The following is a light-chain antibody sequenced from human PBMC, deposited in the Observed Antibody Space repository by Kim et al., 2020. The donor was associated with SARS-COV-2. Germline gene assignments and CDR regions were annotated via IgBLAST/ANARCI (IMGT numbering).Light chain of an antibody. CDR2: GAS. V-gene: IGKV3-15*01. J-gene: IGKJ1*01. CDR3: QQYNNWPPWT. CDR1: QSAGTN. Sequence: EIVMTQSPATLSVSPGERATLSCRASQSAGTNLAWYQQKPGQAPRLLIYGASTRATGIPARFSGSGSGTEFTLTISSLQSEDFAVYYCQQYNNWPPWTFGQGTKVEI.